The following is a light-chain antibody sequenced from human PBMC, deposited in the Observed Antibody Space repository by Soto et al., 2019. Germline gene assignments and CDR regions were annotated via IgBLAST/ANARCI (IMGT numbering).Light chain of an antibody. CDR2: DVS. J-gene: IGKJ4*01. CDR3: HQHSNWPLT. Sequence: EIVLTQSPDTLSLSPGERATLSCRASQSVGTSLAWYQQKPGQAPSLLISDVSNSATGIPARFSGSGSRTDFTLTISSLAPADFAVYYCHQHSNWPLTFGGGTKVEIK. CDR1: QSVGTS. V-gene: IGKV3-11*01.